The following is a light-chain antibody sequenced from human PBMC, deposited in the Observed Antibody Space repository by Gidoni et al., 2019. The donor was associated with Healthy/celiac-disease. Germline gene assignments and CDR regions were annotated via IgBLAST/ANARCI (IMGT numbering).Light chain of an antibody. CDR1: QSVSSN. Sequence: EIGMTQAPATQSVSPGERATLSCRARQSVSSNVAWYQQKPGQAPRLLLSGASTRATGIPARFSCSGSGPEFPLTISSLQSEDFAVSYCQQYNNWPPLFTFGPGTKVDIK. CDR3: QQYNNWPPLFT. CDR2: GAS. V-gene: IGKV3-15*01. J-gene: IGKJ3*01.